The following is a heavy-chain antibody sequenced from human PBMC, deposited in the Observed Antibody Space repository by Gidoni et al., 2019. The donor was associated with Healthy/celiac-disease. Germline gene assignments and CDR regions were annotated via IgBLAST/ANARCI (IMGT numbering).Heavy chain of an antibody. CDR3: ARDGMTTVTSFDY. V-gene: IGHV4-38-2*02. J-gene: IGHJ4*02. CDR2: IYHSGST. Sequence: QVQLQESGPGLVKPSETLSLTCTVSGYSISSGYYWGWIRQPPGKGLEWIGSIYHSGSTYYNPSLKSRVTISVDTSKNQFSLKLSSVAAADTAVYYCARDGMTTVTSFDYWGQGTLVTVSS. D-gene: IGHD4-17*01. CDR1: GYSISSGYY.